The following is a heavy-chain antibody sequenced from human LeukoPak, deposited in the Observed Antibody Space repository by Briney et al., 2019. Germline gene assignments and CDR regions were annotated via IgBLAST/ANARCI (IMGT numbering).Heavy chain of an antibody. CDR2: ISTDNYQ. J-gene: IGHJ4*02. D-gene: IGHD6-13*01. CDR1: GLTFSNYN. CDR3: ARAYSSSWSDY. V-gene: IGHV3-69-1*01. Sequence: GGSLRLSCAASGLTFSNYNMNWVRQAPGKGLEWVSSISTDNYQYYADSMKGRFTISRDNAKNSLYLQMNSLRAEDTAVYYCARAYSSSWSDYWGQGTLVTVSS.